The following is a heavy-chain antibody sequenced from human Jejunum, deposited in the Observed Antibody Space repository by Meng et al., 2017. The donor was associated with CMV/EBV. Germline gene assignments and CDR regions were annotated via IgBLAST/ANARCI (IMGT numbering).Heavy chain of an antibody. J-gene: IGHJ5*02. Sequence: NDRLTARSQPAGNGLEWIAEVYHRVATNYTPSLKSRVTISDDKSKKHFCLRMSSLYAADTAVYYCARKSSRGLYLPCFDPGGRGTLVTVSS. D-gene: IGHD2-15*01. CDR3: ARKSSRGLYLPCFDP. CDR2: VYHRVAT. V-gene: IGHV4-4*02. CDR1: NDR.